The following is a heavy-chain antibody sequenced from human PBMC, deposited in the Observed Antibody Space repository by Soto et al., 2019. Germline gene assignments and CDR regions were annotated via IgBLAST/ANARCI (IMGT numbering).Heavy chain of an antibody. J-gene: IGHJ4*02. CDR3: ARGANIGGPRGFADY. V-gene: IGHV4-34*01. Sequence: PSETLSLTCAVYCGSFSGYYWSWIRQPPGKGLEWIGEINHSGSTNYNPSLKSRVTISVDTSKNQFSLKLSSVTAADTAVYYCARGANIGGPRGFADYWGQGTLVTVSS. CDR1: CGSFSGYY. D-gene: IGHD2-15*01. CDR2: INHSGST.